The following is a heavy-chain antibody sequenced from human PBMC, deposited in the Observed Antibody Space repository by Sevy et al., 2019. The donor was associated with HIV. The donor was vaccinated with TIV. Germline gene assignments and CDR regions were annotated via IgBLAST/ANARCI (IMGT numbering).Heavy chain of an antibody. V-gene: IGHV1-2*02. Sequence: ASVKVSCKASGYTFTGYYMHWVRQAPGQGLEWMGWINPNSGGTNYAQKFQGRVTMTRETSLSTACMGLRRPRSDDTAVYYCARARPYYDFWGLGAFDIWGQGTMVTVSS. CDR2: INPNSGGT. CDR3: ARARPYYDFWGLGAFDI. CDR1: GYTFTGYY. D-gene: IGHD3-3*01. J-gene: IGHJ3*02.